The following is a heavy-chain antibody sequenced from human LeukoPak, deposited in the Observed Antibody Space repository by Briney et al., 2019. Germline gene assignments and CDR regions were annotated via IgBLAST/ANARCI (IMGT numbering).Heavy chain of an antibody. V-gene: IGHV1-8*01. CDR2: MNPNSGNT. J-gene: IGHJ3*02. Sequence: ASVKVSCKASGYTFTSYDINWVRQATGQGLEWMGWMNPNSGNTGYAQKFQGRVTMTRNTSISTAYMELSSLRSEDTAVYYCARVKTYYYDSSGYAQDDAFDIWGQGTMVTVSS. CDR1: GYTFTSYD. D-gene: IGHD3-22*01. CDR3: ARVKTYYYDSSGYAQDDAFDI.